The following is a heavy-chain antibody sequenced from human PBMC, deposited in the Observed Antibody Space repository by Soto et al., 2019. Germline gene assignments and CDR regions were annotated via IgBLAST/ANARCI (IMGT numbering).Heavy chain of an antibody. D-gene: IGHD6-13*01. CDR2: IYSGGST. V-gene: IGHV3-53*01. CDR3: ARDPGIAAAGTYYYYGMDV. CDR1: GFTVSSNY. Sequence: GGSLRLSCAASGFTVSSNYMSWVRQAPGKGLEWVSVIYSGGSTYYADSVKGRFTISRDNSKNTLYLQMNSLRAEDTDVYYCARDPGIAAAGTYYYYGMDVWGQGTTVTVSS. J-gene: IGHJ6*02.